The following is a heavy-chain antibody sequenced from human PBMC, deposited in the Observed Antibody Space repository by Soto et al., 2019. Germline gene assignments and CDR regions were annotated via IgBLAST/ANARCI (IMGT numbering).Heavy chain of an antibody. D-gene: IGHD6-6*01. CDR2: ISSAVNT. CDR1: GFTFSNYA. Sequence: GSLRLSCAGSGFTFSNYAMSWVRQAPGKGLEWVSAISSAVNTYYADSVKGRFTISRDNSKNTLSLQMNSLRAEDTAVYYCAKQVRDGTSSPYYFDYWGQGTLVTVSS. V-gene: IGHV3-23*01. J-gene: IGHJ4*02. CDR3: AKQVRDGTSSPYYFDY.